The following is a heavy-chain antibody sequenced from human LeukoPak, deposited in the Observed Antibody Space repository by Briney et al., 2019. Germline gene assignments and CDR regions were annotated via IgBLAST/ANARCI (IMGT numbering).Heavy chain of an antibody. CDR3: ARHPRFSGSYLYYYYYMDV. CDR1: GYSISSGYY. J-gene: IGHJ6*03. D-gene: IGHD1-26*01. CDR2: SYHSGSP. Sequence: SETLSLTCAVSGYSISSGYYWGWIRQPPGKGLEWIGSSYHSGSPYYNPSLKSRVTISVDTSKNQFSLKLSSVTAADTAVYYCARHPRFSGSYLYYYYYMDVWGKGTTVTVSS. V-gene: IGHV4-38-2*01.